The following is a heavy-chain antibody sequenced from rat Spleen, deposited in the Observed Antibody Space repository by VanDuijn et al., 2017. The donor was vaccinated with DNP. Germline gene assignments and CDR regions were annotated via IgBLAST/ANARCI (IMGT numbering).Heavy chain of an antibody. Sequence: EVQLVASGGGLVEPGRSLKLSCAASGFTFSDYYMAWVRQAPRKGLEWVASISYDGVSIHYRDSVKGRFTISRDNAKSSLYLQMDSLRSEDTATYYCAPYPPQFAYWNQGTLVTVSS. CDR1: GFTFSDYY. CDR2: ISYDGVSI. CDR3: APYPPQFAY. J-gene: IGHJ3*01. V-gene: IGHV5-20*01. D-gene: IGHD3-1*01.